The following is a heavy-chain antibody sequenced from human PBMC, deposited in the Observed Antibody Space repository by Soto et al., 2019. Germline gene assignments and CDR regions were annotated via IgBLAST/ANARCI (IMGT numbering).Heavy chain of an antibody. Sequence: GGSLRLCCAASGFNTSSYAMHWVRQAPGKGLEWVAVISYDGSNKYYADSVKGRFTISRDNSKNTLYLQMNSLRAEDTAVYYCARCRDGYNYNWFDPWGQGTLVTVSS. CDR1: GFNTSSYA. CDR3: ARCRDGYNYNWFDP. J-gene: IGHJ5*02. CDR2: ISYDGSNK. V-gene: IGHV3-30-3*01. D-gene: IGHD1-1*01.